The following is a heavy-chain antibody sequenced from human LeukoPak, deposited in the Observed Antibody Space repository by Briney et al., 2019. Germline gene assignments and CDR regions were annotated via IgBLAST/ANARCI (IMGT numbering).Heavy chain of an antibody. J-gene: IGHJ4*02. CDR3: TRLGRDGYNFGRYYFER. CDR1: GGSISSSSYY. D-gene: IGHD5-24*01. CDR2: IYYSGST. Sequence: PSETLSLTCTVSGGSISSSSYYWGWIRQPPGKGLEWIGSIYYSGSTYYNPSLKSRVTISVDTSKNQFSLKLSSVTAADTAVYYCTRLGRDGYNFGRYYFERWGQGTLVTVSS. V-gene: IGHV4-39*01.